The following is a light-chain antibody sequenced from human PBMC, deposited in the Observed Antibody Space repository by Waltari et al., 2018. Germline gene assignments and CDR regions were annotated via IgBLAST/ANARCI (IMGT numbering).Light chain of an antibody. J-gene: IGKJ4*01. CDR3: QQYDNLALT. Sequence: DIQMTQSPSSLSASVGDRVTITCQASQDISNYLNWYQQKPGKAPKLLIYDASNLETGVPSRFSGSGSGTDVTFTISSLQPEDSATYYCQQYDNLALTCGGGTKVEIK. CDR2: DAS. V-gene: IGKV1-33*01. CDR1: QDISNY.